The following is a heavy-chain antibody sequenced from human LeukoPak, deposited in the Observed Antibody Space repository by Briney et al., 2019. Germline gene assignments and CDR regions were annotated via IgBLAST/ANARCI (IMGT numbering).Heavy chain of an antibody. J-gene: IGHJ4*02. CDR1: GGSFSGYY. D-gene: IGHD2-15*01. CDR3: ARRGSRAGVAAAAFDY. CDR2: INHSGST. V-gene: IGHV4-34*01. Sequence: PSETLSLTCAVYGGSFSGYYWSWIRQPPGKGLEWIGEINHSGSTNYNPSLKSRVTISVDTSKNQFSLKLSSVTAADTAVYYCARRGSRAGVAAAAFDYWGQGTLVTVSS.